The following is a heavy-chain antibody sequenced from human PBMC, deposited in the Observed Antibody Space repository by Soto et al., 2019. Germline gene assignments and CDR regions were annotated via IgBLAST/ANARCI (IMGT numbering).Heavy chain of an antibody. V-gene: IGHV1-69*01. CDR2: IIPIFGTA. CDR3: ARDPVDTAMVSYYYYGMDV. Sequence: QVQLVQSGAEVKKPGSSVKVSCKASGGTFSSYAISWVRQAPGQGLEWMGGIIPIFGTANYAQKFQGRVTITADESTRTAYMELSSLRSEDTAVYYCARDPVDTAMVSYYYYGMDVWGQGTTVTVSS. J-gene: IGHJ6*02. D-gene: IGHD5-18*01. CDR1: GGTFSSYA.